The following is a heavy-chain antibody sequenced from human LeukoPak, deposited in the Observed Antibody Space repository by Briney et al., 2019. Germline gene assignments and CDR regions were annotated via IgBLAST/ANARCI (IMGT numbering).Heavy chain of an antibody. CDR2: ISGSGGST. J-gene: IGHJ6*02. Sequence: PGGSLRLSCAASGFTFSSYAMSWVRQAPGKGLEWVSAISGSGGSTYYADSVKGRFTISRDNSKNTLYLQMNSLRAEDTAVYYCAKDNGDSGFYYYGMDVWGQGTTVNVSS. CDR1: GFTFSSYA. V-gene: IGHV3-23*01. D-gene: IGHD4-17*01. CDR3: AKDNGDSGFYYYGMDV.